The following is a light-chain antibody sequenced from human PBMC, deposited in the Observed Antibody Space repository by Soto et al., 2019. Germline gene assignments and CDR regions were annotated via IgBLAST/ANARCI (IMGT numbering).Light chain of an antibody. CDR2: AAS. CDR3: LQHNSYPLT. CDR1: QGISSY. V-gene: IGKV1-9*01. J-gene: IGKJ4*01. Sequence: IQLTQSPSSLSASVGDRVTITCRASQGISSYLAWYQQKPGKAPKLLIYAASTLQSGVPSRFSGSGSGTEFTLTISSLQPEDFATYYCLQHNSYPLTFGGGTKVELK.